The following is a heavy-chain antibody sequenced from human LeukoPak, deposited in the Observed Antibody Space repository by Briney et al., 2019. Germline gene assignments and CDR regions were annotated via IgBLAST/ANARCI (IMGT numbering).Heavy chain of an antibody. D-gene: IGHD1-26*01. CDR1: GFTFSSYA. CDR3: ARENRPSGRYVGGVYYYMDV. V-gene: IGHV3-30*01. J-gene: IGHJ6*03. Sequence: GGSLRLSCAASGFTFSSYAMHWVRQAPGKGLEWVAVISYDGSNKYYAYSVKCRFTISRDNSKNTLYLQMNSLRAEDTAVYYCARENRPSGRYVGGVYYYMDVWGKGTTVTVSS. CDR2: ISYDGSNK.